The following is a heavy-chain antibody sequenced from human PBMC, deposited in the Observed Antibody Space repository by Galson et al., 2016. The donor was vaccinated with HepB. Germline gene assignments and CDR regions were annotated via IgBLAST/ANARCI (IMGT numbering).Heavy chain of an antibody. Sequence: ALVKPTQTLTLTCTFSGFSLSTSGMCVSWIRQPPGKALEWLALIDWNDDEYYSTSLKTRLTISRATSKNQVVLTMTNVDPVDTATNYCARMNYGDFVNYFDPWGQGTLVTVSS. CDR3: ARMNYGDFVNYFDP. D-gene: IGHD4-17*01. CDR2: IDWNDDE. J-gene: IGHJ5*02. V-gene: IGHV2-70*01. CDR1: GFSLSTSGMC.